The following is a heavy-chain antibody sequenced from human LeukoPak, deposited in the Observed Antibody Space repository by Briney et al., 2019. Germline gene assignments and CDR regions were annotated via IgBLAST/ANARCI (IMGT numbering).Heavy chain of an antibody. V-gene: IGHV1-69*06. CDR2: IIPIFGTA. CDR3: ARGYYYGSGSYQLNY. CDR1: GGTFSSYA. J-gene: IGHJ4*02. Sequence: ASVKVSCKASGGTFSSYAISWVRQAPGQGLEWMGGIIPIFGTANYAQKFQGRVTITADKSTSTAYMELSSLRSEDTAVYYCARGYYYGSGSYQLNYWGQGTLVTVSS. D-gene: IGHD3-10*01.